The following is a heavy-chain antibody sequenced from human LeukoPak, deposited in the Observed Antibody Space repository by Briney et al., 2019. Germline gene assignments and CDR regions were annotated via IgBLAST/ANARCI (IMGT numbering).Heavy chain of an antibody. J-gene: IGHJ5*02. V-gene: IGHV1-46*01. CDR1: GYTFTSYY. D-gene: IGHD6-19*01. CDR2: INPSGGST. CDR3: ARDQKRSIAVASNWFDP. Sequence: ASVKVSCKASGYTFTSYYMHWVRQAPGQGLEWMGIINPSGGSTSYAQKFQGRVTMTRDTSTSTVYMELSSLRSEDTAVYYCARDQKRSIAVASNWFDPWGQGTLVTVSS.